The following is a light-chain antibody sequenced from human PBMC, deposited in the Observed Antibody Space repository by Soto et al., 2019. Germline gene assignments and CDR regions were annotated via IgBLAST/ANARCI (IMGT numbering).Light chain of an antibody. J-gene: IGKJ2*01. Sequence: EIVMTQSPATLSVSPGDRATLSCRASQSVSSSLAWYQHKPGQAPRLLIYGASSRTTGIPARFSGSGSGTAVTLTISSLQSEDVEAYYCQQYSNRYTFGQGTKLEIK. CDR3: QQYSNRYT. V-gene: IGKV3D-15*01. CDR1: QSVSSS. CDR2: GAS.